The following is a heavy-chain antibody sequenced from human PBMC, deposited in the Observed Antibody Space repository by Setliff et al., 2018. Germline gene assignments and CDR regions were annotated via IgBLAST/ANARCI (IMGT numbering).Heavy chain of an antibody. V-gene: IGHV3-23*01. D-gene: IGHD3-22*01. CDR2: ISGSGRNT. CDR3: AKEDYSDSSGYCYETPWFDP. J-gene: IGHJ5*02. Sequence: TGGSLRLSCAASGLIFGNYAMNWVRQAPGKGLEWVSGISGSGRNTYYADSVKGRFTISRDNSQNTVFLQVNSLRPEDSAVYYCAKEDYSDSSGYCYETPWFDPWGQGTLVTVSS. CDR1: GLIFGNYA.